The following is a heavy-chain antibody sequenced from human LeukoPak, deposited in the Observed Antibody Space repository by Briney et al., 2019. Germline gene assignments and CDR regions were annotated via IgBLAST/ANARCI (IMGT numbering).Heavy chain of an antibody. Sequence: SETLSLTCAVSGNSISSGYYWGWIRQPPGKGLEWIGSIYHSGSTYYSPSLKSRVTISVDTSKNQFSLKLSSVTAADTAVYYCARGGGYGVFDYWGQGTLVTVSS. J-gene: IGHJ4*02. CDR2: IYHSGST. V-gene: IGHV4-38-2*01. D-gene: IGHD5-12*01. CDR1: GNSISSGYY. CDR3: ARGGGYGVFDY.